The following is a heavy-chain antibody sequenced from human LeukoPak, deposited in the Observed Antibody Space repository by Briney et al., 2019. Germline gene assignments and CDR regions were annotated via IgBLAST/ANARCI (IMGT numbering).Heavy chain of an antibody. Sequence: KPSETLSLTCTVSGGSISSYYWSWIRQPPGKGLEWIGYIYYSGSTNYNPSLKCRVTISVDTSKNQFSLKLSSVTAADTAVYYCARAIPDEWEENYYYMDVWGKGTTVTVSS. CDR1: GGSISSYY. CDR3: ARAIPDEWEENYYYMDV. V-gene: IGHV4-59*08. D-gene: IGHD1-26*01. J-gene: IGHJ6*03. CDR2: IYYSGST.